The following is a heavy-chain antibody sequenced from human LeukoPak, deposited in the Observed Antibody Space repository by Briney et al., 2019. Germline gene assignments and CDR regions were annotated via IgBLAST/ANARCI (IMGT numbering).Heavy chain of an antibody. Sequence: SETLSLTCTVSGGSISSGDYYWSWIRQPPGKGLEWIGYIYYSGSTYYNPSLKSRVTISVDTSKNQFSLKLSSVTAADTAVYYCAREWFGGYFDYWGQGTLVTVPS. J-gene: IGHJ4*02. CDR1: GGSISSGDYY. D-gene: IGHD3-10*01. CDR2: IYYSGST. CDR3: AREWFGGYFDY. V-gene: IGHV4-30-4*01.